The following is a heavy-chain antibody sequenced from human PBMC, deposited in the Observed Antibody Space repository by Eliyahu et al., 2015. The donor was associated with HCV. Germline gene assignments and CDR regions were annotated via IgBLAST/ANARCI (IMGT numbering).Heavy chain of an antibody. CDR3: TTPYDFWSGSQHFPARFQH. J-gene: IGHJ1*01. V-gene: IGHV3-15*01. Sequence: EVQVVESGGGLVKPGGSLRLSCAASGFTFSNAWMSWVRQGPGKGLEWVGQIKSKTDGGTTDYAAPVKGRFTISRDDSKNVLYLQMNSLKTEDTAVYYCTTPYDFWSGSQHFPARFQHWGQGTLVSVSS. CDR1: GFTFSNAW. CDR2: IKSKTDGGTT. D-gene: IGHD3-3*01.